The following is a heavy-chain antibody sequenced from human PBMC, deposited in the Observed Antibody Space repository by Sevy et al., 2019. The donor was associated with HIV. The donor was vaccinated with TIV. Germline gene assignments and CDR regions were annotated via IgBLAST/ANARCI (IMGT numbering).Heavy chain of an antibody. CDR1: GFTCSNYY. Sequence: GGSLRLSCAASGFTCSNYYMSWIRQAPGKGLEWVSYSSSSGSTVSYRDSVRGRFTISRDNAKNTVSLQMNSLRAEDTAVYYCARSYGSFGFDNWGQGTLVTVSS. V-gene: IGHV3-11*01. CDR3: ARSYGSFGFDN. J-gene: IGHJ4*02. D-gene: IGHD3-16*02. CDR2: SSSSGSTV.